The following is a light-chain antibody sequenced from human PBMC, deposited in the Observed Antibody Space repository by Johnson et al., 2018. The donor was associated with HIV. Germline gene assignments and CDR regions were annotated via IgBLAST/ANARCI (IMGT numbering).Light chain of an antibody. CDR3: GTWDDSLSTGGV. J-gene: IGLJ1*01. V-gene: IGLV1-51*02. CDR1: SSNIGNNY. CDR2: ENN. Sequence: QSVLTQPPSVSAAPGQKVTISCSGRSSNIGNNYVSWYQQLPGTAPKLLIYENNKRPSGIPDRFSGSKSGTSATLCITGLQTGDEADYYCGTWDDSLSTGGVFGAGTKVTVL.